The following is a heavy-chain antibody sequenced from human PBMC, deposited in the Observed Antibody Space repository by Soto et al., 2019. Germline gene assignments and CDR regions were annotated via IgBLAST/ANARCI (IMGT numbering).Heavy chain of an antibody. Sequence: ASVKVSCKASGYTFTSYAMHWVRQAPGQRLEWMGWINAGNGNTKYSQKFQGSVTITRDTSASTAYMELSSLRSEDTAVYYCASVRDCSGGSCSWFDPWGQGTLGTVSS. CDR1: GYTFTSYA. CDR2: INAGNGNT. CDR3: ASVRDCSGGSCSWFDP. D-gene: IGHD2-15*01. V-gene: IGHV1-3*01. J-gene: IGHJ5*02.